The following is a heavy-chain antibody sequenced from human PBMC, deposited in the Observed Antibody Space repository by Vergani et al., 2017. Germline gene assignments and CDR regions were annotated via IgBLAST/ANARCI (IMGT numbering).Heavy chain of an antibody. V-gene: IGHV3-43*01. J-gene: IGHJ6*02. CDR1: GFTFDDYT. Sequence: EVQLVASGGVVVQPGGSLRLSCAASGFTFDDYTMHWVRQAPGKGLEWVSLISCDGGSTYYADSVKGRFTISRDNSKNSLYLQMNSLRTEDTALYYCAKDISGWPEDSYYYDGMDVWGQXP. CDR3: AKDISGWPEDSYYYDGMDV. D-gene: IGHD6-19*01. CDR2: ISCDGGST.